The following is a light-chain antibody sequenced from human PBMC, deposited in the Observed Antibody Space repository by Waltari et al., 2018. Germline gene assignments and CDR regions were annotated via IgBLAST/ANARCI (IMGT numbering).Light chain of an antibody. V-gene: IGKV2-29*02. CDR2: EVS. CDR3: MQAVNLLYT. Sequence: DIVMTQTPLSLSVTPGQSASISCKSSQSLLHSDGKTYLYWYLQKPGQSPQLLISEVSSRLSGVPDRFSGSGSGTDFTLKISRVEAEDVGIYYCMQAVNLLYTFGQGTKLEIK. CDR1: QSLLHSDGKTY. J-gene: IGKJ2*01.